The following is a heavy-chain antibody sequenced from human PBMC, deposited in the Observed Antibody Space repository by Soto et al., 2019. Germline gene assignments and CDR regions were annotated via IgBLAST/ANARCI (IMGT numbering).Heavy chain of an antibody. CDR3: AKDSSARIVAAGVFEY. J-gene: IGHJ4*02. CDR1: GFTFSSYG. CDR2: ISYDGSNK. D-gene: IGHD6-13*01. V-gene: IGHV3-30*18. Sequence: QVQLVESGGGVVQPGRSLRLSCAASGFTFSSYGMHWVRQAPGKGLEWVAVISYDGSNKYYADSVKGRFTISRDNSKNTLYLQMNSLRAEDTAVYYCAKDSSARIVAAGVFEYCGQGTLVTVSS.